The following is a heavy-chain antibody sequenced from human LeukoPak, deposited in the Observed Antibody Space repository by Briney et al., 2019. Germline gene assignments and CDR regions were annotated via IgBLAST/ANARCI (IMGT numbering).Heavy chain of an antibody. J-gene: IGHJ4*02. Sequence: SETLSLTCAVSGGSISSGGYSWSWIRQPPGKRLEWIGYIYHSGSTYYNPSLKSRVTISVDRSKNQFSLKLSSVTAADTAVYYCARAIYGDYVLDYWGQGTLVTVSS. D-gene: IGHD4-17*01. CDR1: GGSISSGGYS. CDR3: ARAIYGDYVLDY. CDR2: IYHSGST. V-gene: IGHV4-30-2*01.